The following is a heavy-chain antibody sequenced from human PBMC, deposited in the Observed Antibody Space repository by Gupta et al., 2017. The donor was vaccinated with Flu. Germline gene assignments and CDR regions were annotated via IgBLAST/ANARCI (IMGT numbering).Heavy chain of an antibody. J-gene: IGHJ5*02. Sequence: PPGKGLDWIATIYYNGSTHYNPSFESRVAVSIDTSTNQFSLRLNSVTTADTAVYYCARIIFQEWSLGVKWIDPWGQGTLVTVSS. D-gene: IGHD2-8*01. CDR2: IYYNGST. V-gene: IGHV4-39*01. CDR3: ARIIFQEWSLGVKWIDP.